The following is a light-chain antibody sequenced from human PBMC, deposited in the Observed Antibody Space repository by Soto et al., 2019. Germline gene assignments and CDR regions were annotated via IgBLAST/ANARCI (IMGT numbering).Light chain of an antibody. CDR3: SSYTSSSTAV. V-gene: IGLV2-14*01. Sequence: QSVLTQPASVSGSPGQSITISCTGTSSDVGGYNYVSWYQQHPGKAPKLMIYEVSNRPSGVSNRFSGSKSGNTASLTISGLQADYEADYYCSSYTSSSTAVFGSGTNATVL. CDR1: SSDVGGYNY. CDR2: EVS. J-gene: IGLJ1*01.